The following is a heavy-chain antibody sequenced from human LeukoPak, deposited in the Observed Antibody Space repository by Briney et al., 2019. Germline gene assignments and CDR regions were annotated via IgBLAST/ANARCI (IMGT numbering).Heavy chain of an antibody. V-gene: IGHV1-69*05. CDR1: GGTFSSYA. J-gene: IGHJ4*02. CDR2: IIPIFGTA. CDR3: ARDPDYDILTGSPGY. D-gene: IGHD3-9*01. Sequence: SVKVSCKASGGTFSSYAISWVRQAPEQGLEWMGRIIPIFGTANYAQKFQGRVTITTDESTSTAYMELSSLRSEDTAVYYCARDPDYDILTGSPGYWGQGTLVTVSS.